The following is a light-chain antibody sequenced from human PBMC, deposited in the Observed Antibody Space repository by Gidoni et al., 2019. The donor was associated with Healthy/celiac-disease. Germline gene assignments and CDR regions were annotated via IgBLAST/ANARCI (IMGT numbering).Light chain of an antibody. CDR1: SSDVGGYNY. V-gene: IGLV2-14*03. Sequence: QSALTQPAPVSGSPGQSITISCTGTSSDVGGYNYVSWYQHHPGKAPKLMIYDVSNRPSGVSNRFSGSKSGNTASLTISGLQAEDEADYYCSSYTSSITPVVFGGGTKLTVL. CDR2: DVS. CDR3: SSYTSSITPVV. J-gene: IGLJ2*01.